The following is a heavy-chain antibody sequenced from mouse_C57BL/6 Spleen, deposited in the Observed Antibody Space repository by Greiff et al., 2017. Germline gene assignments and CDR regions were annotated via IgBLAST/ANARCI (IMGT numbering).Heavy chain of an antibody. CDR3: ARKGVYSNGFAY. Sequence: VQLQQPGAELVRPGSSVKLSCKASGYTFTSYWMDWVKQRPGQGLEWIGNIYPSDSETNYNQQFKNKATLTVDKSSSTAYMQLSSLTSEYSAVDDCARKGVYSNGFAYWGQGTLVTVSA. J-gene: IGHJ3*01. CDR2: IYPSDSET. D-gene: IGHD2-5*01. CDR1: GYTFTSYW. V-gene: IGHV1-61*01.